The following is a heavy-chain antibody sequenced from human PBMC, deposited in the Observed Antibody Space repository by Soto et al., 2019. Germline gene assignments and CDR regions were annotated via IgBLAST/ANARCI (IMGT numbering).Heavy chain of an antibody. CDR3: ARHSGYSSSWYYTYYFDY. CDR2: INHSGST. CDR1: GGSFSGYY. Sequence: PSETLSLTCAVYGGSFSGYYWSWIRQPPGKGLEWIGEINHSGSTNYNPSLKSRVTISVDTSKNQFPLKLSSVTAADTAVYYCARHSGYSSSWYYTYYFDYWGQGTLVTVSS. J-gene: IGHJ4*02. V-gene: IGHV4-34*01. D-gene: IGHD6-13*01.